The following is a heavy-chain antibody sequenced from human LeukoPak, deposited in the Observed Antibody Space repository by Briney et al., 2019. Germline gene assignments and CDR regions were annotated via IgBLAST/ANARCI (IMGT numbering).Heavy chain of an antibody. D-gene: IGHD6-19*01. Sequence: ASVKVSCKASGGTFSSYAISWVRQAPGQGLEWMGGIIPIFGTANYAQKFQGRVPITADESTSTAYMELSSLRSEDTAVYYCARDLESIAVAGNGGYWGQGTLVTVSS. CDR3: ARDLESIAVAGNGGY. V-gene: IGHV1-69*13. CDR1: GGTFSSYA. J-gene: IGHJ4*02. CDR2: IIPIFGTA.